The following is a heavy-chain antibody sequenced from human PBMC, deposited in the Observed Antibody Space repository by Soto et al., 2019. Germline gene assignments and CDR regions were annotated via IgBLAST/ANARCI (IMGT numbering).Heavy chain of an antibody. CDR3: VKEQSSGYWRTADY. CDR1: GFTFSDCG. Sequence: QVQLVESGGGVVKPGRSLRLSCAASGFTFSDCGRHGARKVPGKGLEWVAVVTYEETEIHYADSVRGRFTISRDNSKNMVYLQMDSLRVEDTAVYYCVKEQSSGYWRTADYWGQGTLITVSS. J-gene: IGHJ4*02. D-gene: IGHD6-25*01. CDR2: VTYEETEI. V-gene: IGHV3-30*18.